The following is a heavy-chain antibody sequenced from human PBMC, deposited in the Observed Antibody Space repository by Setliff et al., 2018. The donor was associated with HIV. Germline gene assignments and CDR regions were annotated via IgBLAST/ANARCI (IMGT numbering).Heavy chain of an antibody. J-gene: IGHJ4*02. D-gene: IGHD5-12*01. V-gene: IGHV4-39*02. CDR1: GDSISSGRYF. CDR3: TREGRGYRAMATPRMDY. Sequence: SETLSLTCSVSGDSISSGRYFWGWIRQTPGKELGWIGNIYYTGFAYSNPSVKSRVTISLDTLKTHFFLNLTSVTDADTAVYFCTREGRGYRAMATPRMDYWGQGKLVTVSS. CDR2: IYYTGFA.